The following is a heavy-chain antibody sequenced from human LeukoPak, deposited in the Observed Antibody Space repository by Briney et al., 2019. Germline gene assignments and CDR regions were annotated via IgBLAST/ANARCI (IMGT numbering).Heavy chain of an antibody. J-gene: IGHJ4*02. Sequence: GASVKVSCKASGGTFSSYAISWVRQAPGQGLEWMGGIIPIFGTANYAQKFQGRVTITADKSTSTAYMELSSLRSEDTAVYYCATTITRYYYDSSGYFWGQGTLVTVSS. CDR2: IIPIFGTA. CDR3: ATTITRYYYDSSGYF. D-gene: IGHD3-22*01. CDR1: GGTFSSYA. V-gene: IGHV1-69*06.